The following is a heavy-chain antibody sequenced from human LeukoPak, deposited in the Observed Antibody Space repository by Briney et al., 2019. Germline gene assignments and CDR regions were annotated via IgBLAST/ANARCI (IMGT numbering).Heavy chain of an antibody. CDR1: GGSFSDYN. CDR3: ARDQYDVIDY. J-gene: IGHJ4*02. D-gene: IGHD3-16*01. V-gene: IGHV4-34*09. Sequence: SETLSLTCAVYGGSFSDYNWSWIRQHPGKGLEWLGNIYSSGSTYYNPSLKSRLTISVDTSKNQFSLKLTSVTAADAAVYYCARDQYDVIDYWGQGTLVTVSS. CDR2: IYSSGST.